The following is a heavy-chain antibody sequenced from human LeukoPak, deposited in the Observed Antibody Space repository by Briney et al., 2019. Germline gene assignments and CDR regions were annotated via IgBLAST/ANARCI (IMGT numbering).Heavy chain of an antibody. CDR2: IYHSGST. CDR1: GGSISSSNW. V-gene: IGHV4-4*03. Sequence: PGTLSLTCAVSGGSISSSNWWSWVRQPPGKGLEWIGEIYHSGSTNYNPSLKSRVTISVDKSKNQFSLKLSSVTAADTAVYYCARDIETSGYYYYGMDVWGQGTTVTVSS. CDR3: ARDIETSGYYYYGMDV. D-gene: IGHD3-16*02. J-gene: IGHJ6*02.